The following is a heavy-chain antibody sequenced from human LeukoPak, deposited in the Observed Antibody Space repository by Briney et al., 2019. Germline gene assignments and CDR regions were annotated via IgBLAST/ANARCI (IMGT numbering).Heavy chain of an antibody. Sequence: SETLSLTCTVSGGSFSGYYWNWVRQPPGKGLEWIGYIYYSGSTKYNPALKSRVTISVDTSKNQFSLKLSSVTAADTAVYYCARRGYASTWSFDYWGQGTLVTVSS. CDR1: GGSFSGYY. J-gene: IGHJ4*02. CDR3: ARRGYASTWSFDY. CDR2: IYYSGST. V-gene: IGHV4-59*08. D-gene: IGHD6-13*01.